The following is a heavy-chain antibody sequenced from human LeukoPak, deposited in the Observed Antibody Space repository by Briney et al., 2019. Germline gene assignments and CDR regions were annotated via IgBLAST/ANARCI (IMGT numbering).Heavy chain of an antibody. CDR3: ARDFNYGDYVPCY. D-gene: IGHD4-17*01. J-gene: IGHJ4*02. V-gene: IGHV1-2*02. Sequence: ASVKVSCKASGYTFTGYYMHWVRQAPGQGLEWMGWINPNSGGTNYAQKFQGRVTMTRDMSTSTVYMELSSLRSEDTAVYYCARDFNYGDYVPCYWGQGTLVTVSS. CDR1: GYTFTGYY. CDR2: INPNSGGT.